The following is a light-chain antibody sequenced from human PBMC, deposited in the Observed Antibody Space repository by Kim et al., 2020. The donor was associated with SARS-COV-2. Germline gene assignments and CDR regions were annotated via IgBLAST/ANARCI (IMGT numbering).Light chain of an antibody. Sequence: SPGERATLSCSASQSVSSSYLAWYQQKPGQAPRLLIYGASSRSTGIPDRFSGSGSGTDFTLTISRLEPEDFAVYYCQQYGSSPRTFGQGTKLEI. CDR1: QSVSSSY. CDR2: GAS. V-gene: IGKV3-20*01. CDR3: QQYGSSPRT. J-gene: IGKJ2*01.